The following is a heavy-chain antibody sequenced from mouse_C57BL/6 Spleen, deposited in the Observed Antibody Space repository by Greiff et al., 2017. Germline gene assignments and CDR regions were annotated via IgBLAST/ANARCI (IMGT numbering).Heavy chain of an antibody. CDR1: GYTFTDYN. CDR2: INPNNGGT. CDR3: ARTLAIYYGYDWFAY. V-gene: IGHV1-22*01. D-gene: IGHD2-2*01. J-gene: IGHJ3*01. Sequence: EVQLQQSGPELVKPGASVKMSCKASGYTFTDYNMHWVKQSHGKSLEWIGYINPNNGGTSYNQKFKGKATLTVNKSSSTAYMELRSLTSEDSAVYYCARTLAIYYGYDWFAYWGQGTLVTVSA.